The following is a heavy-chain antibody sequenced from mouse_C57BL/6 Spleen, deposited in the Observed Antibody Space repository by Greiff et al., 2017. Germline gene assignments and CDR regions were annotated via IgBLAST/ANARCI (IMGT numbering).Heavy chain of an antibody. CDR2: IDPSDSYT. J-gene: IGHJ2*01. D-gene: IGHD2-4*01. V-gene: IGHV1-50*01. CDR1: GYTFTSYW. CDR3: ARGDYDDC. Sequence: QVQLQQPGAELVKPGASVKLSCKASGYTFTSYWMQWVKQRPGQGLEWIGEIDPSDSYTNYNQKFKGKATLTVDTSSSTAYMQLSSLTSEDSAVYYCARGDYDDCWGQGTTLTVSS.